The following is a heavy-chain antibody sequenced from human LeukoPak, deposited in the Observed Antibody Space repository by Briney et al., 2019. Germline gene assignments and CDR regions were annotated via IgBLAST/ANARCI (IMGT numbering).Heavy chain of an antibody. CDR2: IYNSGST. CDR1: GGSISSYY. D-gene: IGHD3-9*01. Sequence: SETLSLTCTVSGGSISSYYWSWIRQPPGKGLEWIGYIYNSGSTNYNPSLNSRVTISVDTSKNQFSLKLRSVTAADTAVYYCARGLDDIDNWFDPWGQGILVTVSS. J-gene: IGHJ5*02. V-gene: IGHV4-59*01. CDR3: ARGLDDIDNWFDP.